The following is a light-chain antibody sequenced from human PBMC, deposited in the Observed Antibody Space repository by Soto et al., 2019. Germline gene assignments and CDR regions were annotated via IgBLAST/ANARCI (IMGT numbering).Light chain of an antibody. CDR2: GAS. J-gene: IGKJ1*01. Sequence: EIVLTQSPATLSLSPGERATLSWRASQSVSSSYLAWYQQKPGQAPRLLIYGASSRATGIPDRFSGSGSGTDFTLTISRLEPEDFAVYYCQQYGSSPWTFGQGTKVDI. CDR3: QQYGSSPWT. V-gene: IGKV3-20*01. CDR1: QSVSSSY.